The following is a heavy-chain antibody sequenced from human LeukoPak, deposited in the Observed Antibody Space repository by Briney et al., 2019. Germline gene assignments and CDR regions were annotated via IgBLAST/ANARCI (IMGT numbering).Heavy chain of an antibody. D-gene: IGHD1-1*01. CDR1: GGSISSSSYY. V-gene: IGHV4-39*01. CDR2: IYYSGST. Sequence: SETLSLTCTVSGGSISSSSYYWGWIRQPPGKGLEWIGSIYYSGSTYYNPSLKSRVTISVDTSKNQFSLKLSSVTAADTAVYYCARTTPPQHFGGNGTIDYWGQGTLVTVSS. CDR3: ARTTPPQHFGGNGTIDY. J-gene: IGHJ4*02.